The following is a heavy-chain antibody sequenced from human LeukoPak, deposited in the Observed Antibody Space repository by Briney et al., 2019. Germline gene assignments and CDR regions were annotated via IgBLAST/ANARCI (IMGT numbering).Heavy chain of an antibody. Sequence: PGRSLSLSCAASGFTFSVYAMHWIRQAPGKGLEWVSYISSGGSTIQFADSVKGRFTISRDNTKNSLYLQMNSLRAEDTAVYYCARIGSYGSGYYYYYYMDVWGKGTTVTVSS. CDR3: ARIGSYGSGYYYYYYMDV. CDR1: GFTFSVYA. D-gene: IGHD3-10*01. J-gene: IGHJ6*03. V-gene: IGHV3-11*04. CDR2: ISSGGSTI.